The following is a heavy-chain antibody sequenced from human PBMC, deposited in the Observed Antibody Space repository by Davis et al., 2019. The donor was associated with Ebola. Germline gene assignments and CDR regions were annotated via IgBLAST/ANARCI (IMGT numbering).Heavy chain of an antibody. CDR2: ISSSSSYI. CDR3: ASGDGRGRSYDMDV. Sequence: PGGSLRLSCAASGFTFSSYSMNWVRQAPGKGLEWVSSISSSSSYIYYADSVKGRFTISRDNAKNSLYLQMNSLRAEDTAVYYCASGDGRGRSYDMDVWGQGTTVTVSS. D-gene: IGHD3/OR15-3a*01. V-gene: IGHV3-21*01. J-gene: IGHJ6*02. CDR1: GFTFSSYS.